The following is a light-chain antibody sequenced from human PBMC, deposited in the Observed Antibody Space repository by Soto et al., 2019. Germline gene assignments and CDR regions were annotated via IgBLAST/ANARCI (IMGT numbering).Light chain of an antibody. CDR3: QQYGSSPPWT. V-gene: IGKV3-20*01. Sequence: EIVLTQSPGTLSLSPGERATLSCRASHVVSSSYLAWYQQKPGQAPRLLIYGASSRATGIPDRFSGSGSGTDFTLTLSRLEPEDFAVYYSQQYGSSPPWTFGQGTKVDIK. CDR2: GAS. J-gene: IGKJ1*01. CDR1: HVVSSSY.